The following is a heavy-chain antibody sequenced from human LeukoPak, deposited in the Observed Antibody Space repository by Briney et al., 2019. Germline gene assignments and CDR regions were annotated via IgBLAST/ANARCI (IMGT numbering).Heavy chain of an antibody. Sequence: PGGSLRLSCAASGFTFSSYAMSWVRQAPGKGLEWVSGISSSGGSTDNADSVKGRFTISRDNSKNTLYLQMYSLRAEDTAVYYCAKVGYDSSGYPYYSDYWGQGTLATVSS. D-gene: IGHD3-22*01. CDR2: ISSSGGST. J-gene: IGHJ4*02. CDR1: GFTFSSYA. V-gene: IGHV3-23*01. CDR3: AKVGYDSSGYPYYSDY.